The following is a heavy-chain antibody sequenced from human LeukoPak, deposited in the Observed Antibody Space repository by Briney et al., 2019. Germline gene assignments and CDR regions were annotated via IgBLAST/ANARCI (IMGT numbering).Heavy chain of an antibody. CDR1: EYTFTSYY. J-gene: IGHJ4*02. D-gene: IGHD7-27*01. CDR2: INPSGDST. CDR3: ARDLGGYWGFDY. Sequence: GASVKVSCKASEYTFTSYYMHWVRQAPGQGLEWMGIINPSGDSTGYAQKFQGRVTVTKDVSTYTLYMELSSLTSEDTAVYYCARDLGGYWGFDYWCQGTLVTVSS. V-gene: IGHV1-46*01.